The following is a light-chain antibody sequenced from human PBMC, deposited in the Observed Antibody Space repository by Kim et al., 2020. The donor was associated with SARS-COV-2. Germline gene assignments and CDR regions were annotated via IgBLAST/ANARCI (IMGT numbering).Light chain of an antibody. Sequence: VSPGDRATRSCRASQSVSSNLAWYQQKRGQAPRLLIYDVSTRATGIPGRFSGSGSGAEFTLTISSLQSEDFAIYYCQQYNNWPETFGQGTKVEIK. CDR2: DVS. CDR1: QSVSSN. V-gene: IGKV3-15*01. CDR3: QQYNNWPET. J-gene: IGKJ1*01.